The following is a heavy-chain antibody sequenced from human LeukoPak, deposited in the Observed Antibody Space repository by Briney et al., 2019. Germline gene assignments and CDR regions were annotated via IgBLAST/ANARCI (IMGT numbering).Heavy chain of an antibody. CDR2: IKQDGSEK. CDR1: GFTFSSYW. J-gene: IGHJ4*02. D-gene: IGHD4-11*01. V-gene: IGHV3-7*01. CDR3: ASNTEPSNAYYFDY. Sequence: GGSLRLSCAASGFTFSSYWMSWVRQAPGKGLEWVANIKQDGSEKYYVDSVKGRFTISRDNAKNSLYLQMNSLRAEDTAVYYCASNTEPSNAYYFDYWGQGTLVTVSS.